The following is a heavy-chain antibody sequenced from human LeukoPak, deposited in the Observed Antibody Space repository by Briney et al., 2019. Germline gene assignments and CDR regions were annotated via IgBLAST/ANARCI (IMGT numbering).Heavy chain of an antibody. J-gene: IGHJ4*02. D-gene: IGHD3-10*01. CDR2: IIPIFGTA. Sequence: AASVKVSCKASGGTFSSYAISWVRQAPGQGLEWMGGIIPIFGTANYAQKFQGRVTITTDESTSTAYMELSSLRSEDTAVYYCARGQKSALTYGSGTYAYYFDYWGQGTLVTVSS. V-gene: IGHV1-69*05. CDR1: GGTFSSYA. CDR3: ARGQKSALTYGSGTYAYYFDY.